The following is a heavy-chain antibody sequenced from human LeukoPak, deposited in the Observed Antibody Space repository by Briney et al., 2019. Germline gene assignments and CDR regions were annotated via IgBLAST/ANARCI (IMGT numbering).Heavy chain of an antibody. CDR3: ARGYSSSWSRAEYFQH. D-gene: IGHD6-13*01. CDR1: GGFISSYY. J-gene: IGHJ1*01. CDR2: IYYSGST. Sequence: SETLSLTCTVSGGFISSYYWSWIRQPPGKGLEWIGYIYYSGSTSYNPSLKSRVTMSADTSKNQFSLRLSSVTAADTAVYYCARGYSSSWSRAEYFQHWGQGTLVTVSS. V-gene: IGHV4-59*08.